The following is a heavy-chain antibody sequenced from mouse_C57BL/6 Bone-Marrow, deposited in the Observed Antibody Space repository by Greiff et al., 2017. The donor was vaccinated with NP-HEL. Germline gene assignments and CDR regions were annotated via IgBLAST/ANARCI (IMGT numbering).Heavy chain of an antibody. D-gene: IGHD1-1*01. CDR2: IHPSDSDT. CDR1: GYTFTSYW. Sequence: QVQLQQPGAELVKPGASVKVSCKASGYTFTSYWMHWVKQRPGQGLEWIGRIHPSDSDTNYNQKFKGKATLTVDKSSSTAYMQLSSLTSEGSEVYSCEMGYSSSYWDFGVWGTGTTVTVAS. V-gene: IGHV1-74*01. J-gene: IGHJ1*03. CDR3: EMGYSSSYWDFGV.